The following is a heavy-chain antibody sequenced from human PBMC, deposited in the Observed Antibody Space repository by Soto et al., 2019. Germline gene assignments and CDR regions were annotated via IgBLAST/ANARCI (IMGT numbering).Heavy chain of an antibody. CDR3: AKVGPYYDFWSGYYSNWFDP. J-gene: IGHJ5*02. CDR1: GFSFSSYA. D-gene: IGHD3-3*01. CDR2: ISGSGGST. Sequence: GGALTLSCAASGFSFSSYAMSWGRQAPGKGLEWVSAISGSGGSTYYADSVKGRFTISRDNSKNTLYLQMSSLRAEDTAVYYCAKVGPYYDFWSGYYSNWFDPWGQGT. V-gene: IGHV3-23*01.